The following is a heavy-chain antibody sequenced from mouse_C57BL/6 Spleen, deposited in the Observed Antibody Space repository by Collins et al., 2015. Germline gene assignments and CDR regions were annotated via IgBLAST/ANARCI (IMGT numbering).Heavy chain of an antibody. CDR3: ARGTY. J-gene: IGHJ3*01. CDR2: IYPGDGDT. Sequence: QVQLQQSGAELVKPGASVKISCKASGYTFSSYRMNWVKQRPGKGLEWIGQIYPGDGDTNYNGKFKDKATLTADRSSSTAYMQLSSLTSEDSAVYFCARGTYWGQGTLVTVSA. CDR1: GYTFSSYR. V-gene: IGHV1-80*01.